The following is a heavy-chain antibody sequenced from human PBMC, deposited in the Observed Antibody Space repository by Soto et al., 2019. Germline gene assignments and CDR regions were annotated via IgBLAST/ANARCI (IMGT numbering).Heavy chain of an antibody. D-gene: IGHD6-19*01. J-gene: IGHJ4*02. V-gene: IGHV4-59*01. CDR2: IYHSGST. CDR3: ATQRSGRFDY. CDR1: GGSISSYY. Sequence: SETLSLTCTVSGGSISSYYWSWIRQPPGKGLEWIGYIYHSGSTNYNPSLKSRVTISVDTSKNQFSLKLSSVTAADTAVYYCATQRSGRFDYWGQGTLVTVSS.